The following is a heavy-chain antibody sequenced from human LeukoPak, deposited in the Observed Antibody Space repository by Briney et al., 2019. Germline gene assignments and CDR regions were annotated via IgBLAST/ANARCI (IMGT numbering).Heavy chain of an antibody. CDR1: GFTFSSYA. CDR3: AKAEGSYYGSKLGAFDI. D-gene: IGHD1-26*01. V-gene: IGHV3-23*01. CDR2: ISGSGGST. Sequence: PGGSLGLSCAASGFTFSSYAMSWVRQAPGKGLEWVSTISGSGGSTYYADSVKGRFTISRDNSKNTLYLQMNSLRAEDTAVYYCAKAEGSYYGSKLGAFDIWGQGTMVTVSS. J-gene: IGHJ3*02.